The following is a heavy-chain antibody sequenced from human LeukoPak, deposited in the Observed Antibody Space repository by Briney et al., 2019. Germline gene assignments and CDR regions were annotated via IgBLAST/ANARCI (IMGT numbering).Heavy chain of an antibody. CDR1: GFTFSSHG. Sequence: PGGSLRLSCKTSGFTFSSHGMHWVRQAPGKGLEWVAVIWSDAANMYYGDSVKGRFTISRDNSKNTIYLQMNSLRVEDTAVYYCAKDAQRGFDYSNSLESWGQGTLVTVSS. V-gene: IGHV3-33*06. CDR2: IWSDAANM. CDR3: AKDAQRGFDYSNSLES. J-gene: IGHJ5*01. D-gene: IGHD4-11*01.